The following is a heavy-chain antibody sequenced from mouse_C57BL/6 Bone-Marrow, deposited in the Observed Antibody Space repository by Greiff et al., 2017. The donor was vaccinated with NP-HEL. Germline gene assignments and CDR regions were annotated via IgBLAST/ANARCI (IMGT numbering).Heavy chain of an antibody. CDR2: IRSKSNNYAT. CDR1: GFSFNTYA. CDR3: VRQLFSGYFDV. Sequence: EVKLVESGGGLVQPKGSLKLSCAASGFSFNTYAMNWVRQAPGKGLEWVARIRSKSNNYATYYADSGKDRFTISRDNSESMLYLQMNSLKTEDTAMYYCVRQLFSGYFDVWRTGTTVAVSS. J-gene: IGHJ1*03. V-gene: IGHV10-1*01.